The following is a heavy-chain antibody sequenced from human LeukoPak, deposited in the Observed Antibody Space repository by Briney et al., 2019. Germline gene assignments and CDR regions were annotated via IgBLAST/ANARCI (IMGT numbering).Heavy chain of an antibody. V-gene: IGHV1-8*03. CDR3: ARDSGYDFWSGYYGY. Sequence: ASVKVSCKASGYTLTSYDINWVRQATGQGLEWMGWMNPNSGNTGYAQKFQGRVTITRNTSISTAYMELSSLRSDDTAVYYCARDSGYDFWSGYYGYWGQGTLVTVSS. J-gene: IGHJ4*02. CDR1: GYTLTSYD. CDR2: MNPNSGNT. D-gene: IGHD3-3*01.